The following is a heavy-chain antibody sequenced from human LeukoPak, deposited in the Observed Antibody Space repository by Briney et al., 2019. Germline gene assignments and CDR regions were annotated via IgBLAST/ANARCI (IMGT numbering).Heavy chain of an antibody. D-gene: IGHD3-3*02. V-gene: IGHV1-18*01. CDR2: ITTYNGNT. CDR1: GYTFTGYG. J-gene: IGHJ4*02. CDR3: ARCILATCRYLPSFDF. Sequence: ASVKVSCKASGYTFTGYGISWVRQAPGQGLEWMGWITTYNGNTNFAQKVQGRVTMTTDTSTSPAYMELRSLRSDDTAVYYCARCILATCRYLPSFDFWGQGTLVTVSS.